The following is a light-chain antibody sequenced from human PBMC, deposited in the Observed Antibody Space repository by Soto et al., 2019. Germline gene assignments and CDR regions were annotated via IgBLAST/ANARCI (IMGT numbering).Light chain of an antibody. V-gene: IGKV1-5*01. CDR1: QSVSNW. J-gene: IGKJ1*01. CDR3: LQYKAYST. Sequence: DIQMTQSPSTLSASVGERVTLTCRASQSVSNWLAWYQQKPGKAPKLLIYDVSSLKSGVPSRFSGSGSGTEFALTISSLQPDDFATYYCLQYKAYSTFGQGTKVEIK. CDR2: DVS.